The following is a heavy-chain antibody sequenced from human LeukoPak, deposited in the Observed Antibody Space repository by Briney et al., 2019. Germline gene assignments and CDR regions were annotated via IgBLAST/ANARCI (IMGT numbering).Heavy chain of an antibody. D-gene: IGHD6-13*01. Sequence: PSETLSLTCTVSGGSISSYYWSWIRQPPGKGLEWIGYIYYSGSTNYNPSLKSRVTISVDTSKNQFSLKLSSVTAADTAVYYCARRAAAVALDYWGQGTLVTVSS. CDR3: ARRAAAVALDY. V-gene: IGHV4-59*12. CDR1: GGSISSYY. J-gene: IGHJ4*02. CDR2: IYYSGST.